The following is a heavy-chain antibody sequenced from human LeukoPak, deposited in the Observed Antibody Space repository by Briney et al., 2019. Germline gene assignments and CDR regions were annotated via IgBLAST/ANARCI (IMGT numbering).Heavy chain of an antibody. J-gene: IGHJ4*02. V-gene: IGHV3-53*01. CDR2: IYSSSST. CDR1: GFTVSSNY. Sequence: GGSLRLSCAASGFTVSSNYMNWVRQAPGKGLEWVSVIYSSSSTYYADSVKGRFTISRDNSKNTLYLQMNSLRAEDTAVYYCARDQGDCSGGSCQGYFDYWGQGALVTVSS. CDR3: ARDQGDCSGGSCQGYFDY. D-gene: IGHD2-15*01.